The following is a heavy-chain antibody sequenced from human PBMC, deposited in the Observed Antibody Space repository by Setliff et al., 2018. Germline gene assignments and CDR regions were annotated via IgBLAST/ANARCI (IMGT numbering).Heavy chain of an antibody. CDR3: AREVVVVKSAINYYYYMDV. V-gene: IGHV1-69*05. J-gene: IGHJ6*03. CDR1: GGTFRSYG. Sequence: SVKVSCKASGGTFRSYGISWVRQTPGQGLEWMGGIIPNFGTTSYAQKFQGRVTITTDESTNTAYMELSSLRSDDTAVFYCAREVVVVKSAINYYYYMDVWGKGTTVTVSS. D-gene: IGHD2-2*01. CDR2: IIPNFGTT.